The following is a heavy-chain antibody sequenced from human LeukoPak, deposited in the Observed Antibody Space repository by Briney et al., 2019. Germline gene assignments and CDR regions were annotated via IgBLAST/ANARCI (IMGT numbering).Heavy chain of an antibody. V-gene: IGHV4-59*01. CDR1: GGSISSYY. D-gene: IGHD4-17*01. Sequence: SETLSLTCTVSGGSISSYYWSWIRQAPGKGLEWIGYIYYSGSTNYNPSLKSRVTISVDTSKNQFSLKLSSVTAADTAVYYCARGDDYGDPYWGQGTLVTVSS. J-gene: IGHJ4*02. CDR3: ARGDDYGDPY. CDR2: IYYSGST.